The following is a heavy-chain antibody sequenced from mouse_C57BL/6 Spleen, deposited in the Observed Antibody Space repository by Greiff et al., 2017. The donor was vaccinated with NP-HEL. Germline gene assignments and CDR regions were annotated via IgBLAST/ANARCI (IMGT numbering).Heavy chain of an antibody. CDR3: ARGNDYDGGSWFAY. CDR2: INYDGSST. Sequence: DVMLVESEGGLVQPGSSMKLSCTASGFTFSDYYMAWVRQVPEKGLEWVANINYDGSSTYYLDSLKSRFIISRDNAKNILYLQMSSLKSEDTATYYCARGNDYDGGSWFAYWGQGTLVTVSA. J-gene: IGHJ3*01. CDR1: GFTFSDYY. V-gene: IGHV5-16*01. D-gene: IGHD2-4*01.